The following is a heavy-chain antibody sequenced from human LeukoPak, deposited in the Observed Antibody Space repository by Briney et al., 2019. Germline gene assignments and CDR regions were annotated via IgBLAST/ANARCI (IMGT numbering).Heavy chain of an antibody. V-gene: IGHV4-59*01. CDR2: IYYSGST. CDR3: ARGVRYCSSTSCPYYYYYYMDV. D-gene: IGHD2-2*01. J-gene: IGHJ6*03. CDR1: GGSISSYY. Sequence: KPSETLCLTCTVSGGSISSYYWSWIRQPPGKGLEWIGYIYYSGSTNYNPSLKSRVTISVDTSKNQFSLKLSSVTAADTAVYYCARGVRYCSSTSCPYYYYYYMDVWGKGTTVTVSS.